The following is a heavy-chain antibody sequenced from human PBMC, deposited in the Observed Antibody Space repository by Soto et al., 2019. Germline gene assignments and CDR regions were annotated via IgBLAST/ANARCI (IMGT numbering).Heavy chain of an antibody. V-gene: IGHV1-18*01. CDR3: ARDLDASGSYDNEY. CDR2: ISPYKGNT. J-gene: IGHJ4*02. D-gene: IGHD3-10*01. CDR1: GYTFTSYG. Sequence: AAVKVSCQSSGYTFTSYGISWVRQAPGQGLEWMGWISPYKGNTHYAQGLQGRVTMTTDTSTSTAYMELRSLRSDDTAVYYCARDLDASGSYDNEYWGQGPRVNGSS.